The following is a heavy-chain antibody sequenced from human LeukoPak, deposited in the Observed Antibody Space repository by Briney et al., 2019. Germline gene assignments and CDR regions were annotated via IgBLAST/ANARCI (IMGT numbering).Heavy chain of an antibody. J-gene: IGHJ4*02. D-gene: IGHD4-17*01. Sequence: GRSLRLSCAASGFTFGSYGMHWVRQAPGKGLEWVAVISYDGSNKYYADSVKGRFTISRDNSKNTLYLQMNSLRAEDTAVYYCARDLTTVTPALGYWGQGTLVTVSS. CDR2: ISYDGSNK. CDR1: GFTFGSYG. CDR3: ARDLTTVTPALGY. V-gene: IGHV3-30*03.